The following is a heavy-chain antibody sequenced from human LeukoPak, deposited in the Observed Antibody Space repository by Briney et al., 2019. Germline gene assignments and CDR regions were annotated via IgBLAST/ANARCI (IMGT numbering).Heavy chain of an antibody. CDR1: GFTFSSYE. V-gene: IGHV3-48*03. J-gene: IGHJ4*02. D-gene: IGHD4-23*01. Sequence: GGSLRLSCAASGFTFSSYEMNWVRQAPGKGLEWVSYISSSGSTIYYADSVKGRFTISRDNAKNSLYLQMNSLRAEDTAVYYCARGDTTVVYYFDCWGQGTLVTVSS. CDR2: ISSSGSTI. CDR3: ARGDTTVVYYFDC.